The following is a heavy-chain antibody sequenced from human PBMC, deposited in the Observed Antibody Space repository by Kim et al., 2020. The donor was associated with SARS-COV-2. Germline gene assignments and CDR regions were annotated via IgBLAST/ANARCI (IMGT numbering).Heavy chain of an antibody. D-gene: IGHD3-10*01. CDR2: IIPILGIA. J-gene: IGHJ4*02. CDR3: AIGDTMVRGFVR. CDR1: GGTFSSYA. Sequence: SVKVSCKASGGTFSSYAISWVRQAPGQGLEWMGRIIPILGIANYAQKFQGRVTITADKSTSTAYMELSSLRSEDTAVYYCAIGDTMVRGFVRWGQGTLVTVSS. V-gene: IGHV1-69*04.